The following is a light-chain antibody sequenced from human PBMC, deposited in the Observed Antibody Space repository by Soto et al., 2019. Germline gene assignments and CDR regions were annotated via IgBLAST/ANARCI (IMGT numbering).Light chain of an antibody. CDR3: QQYGSSPRT. CDR1: QSVSSSY. Sequence: EIVLTQSPGTLSLSPGDTATLSCRASQSVSSSYLAWYQQKPGQAPRLLIYVASIRATGIPDRFSGSGSGTDYTLTINRLEPEDFAVSYCQQYGSSPRTFVQGTKVENK. V-gene: IGKV3-20*01. CDR2: VAS. J-gene: IGKJ1*01.